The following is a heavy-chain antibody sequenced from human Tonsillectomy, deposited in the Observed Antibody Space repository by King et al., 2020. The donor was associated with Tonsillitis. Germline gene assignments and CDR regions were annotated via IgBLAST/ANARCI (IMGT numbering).Heavy chain of an antibody. CDR3: ARVRLPHDTSGGLDS. Sequence: VQLVESGGGLVQPGRSLRLSCVVSGFNFDAYGMHWVRQAPGKGLEWGSIIRWNSDTLVHADSVKGRFTVSRDNANNALYLQMNNLRAEDTALYYCARVRLPHDTSGGLDSWGQGTLVTVSP. CDR2: IRWNSDTL. V-gene: IGHV3-9*01. D-gene: IGHD2-15*01. J-gene: IGHJ4*02. CDR1: GFNFDAYG.